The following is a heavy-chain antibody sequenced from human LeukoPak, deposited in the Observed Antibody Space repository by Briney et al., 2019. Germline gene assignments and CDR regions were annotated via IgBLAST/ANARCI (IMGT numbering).Heavy chain of an antibody. CDR1: GFTFSSYS. D-gene: IGHD2-15*01. CDR2: ISTSSSYI. J-gene: IGHJ4*02. CDR3: ARGAKYCSGGNCYDYDKLFDY. V-gene: IGHV3-21*01. Sequence: PGGSLRLSCAAYGFTFSSYSMNWVRQAPGKGLEWVSFISTSSSYIYYADSVKGRFTISRDNAKNSLYLQMNSLRGEDTAVYYCARGAKYCSGGNCYDYDKLFDYWGQGTLVTVSS.